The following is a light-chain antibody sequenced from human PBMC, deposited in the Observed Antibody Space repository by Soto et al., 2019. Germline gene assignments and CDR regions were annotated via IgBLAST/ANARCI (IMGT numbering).Light chain of an antibody. CDR3: QQYDSSPPKYT. CDR2: GAS. J-gene: IGKJ2*01. V-gene: IGKV3-20*01. CDR1: QTVSSSY. Sequence: EIVLTQSPGTLSLSPGERATLSCRASQTVSSSYLAWYQQKPGQAPRLLIYGASSRATGIPDRFSGSGSGTDFTLTISRLEPEDFAMYYCQQYDSSPPKYTFGQGTKLEIK.